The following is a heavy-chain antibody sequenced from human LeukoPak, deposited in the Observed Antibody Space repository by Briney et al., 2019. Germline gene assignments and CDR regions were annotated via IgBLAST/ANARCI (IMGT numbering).Heavy chain of an antibody. Sequence: GGSLRLSCAASGFTFGSYAMHWVRQAPGKGLEWVAVISYDGSNKYYADSVKGRFTISRDNSKNTLYLQMNSLRAEDTAVYYCAREEVGDCSGGSCYYYYGMDVWGQGTTVTVSS. J-gene: IGHJ6*02. CDR3: AREEVGDCSGGSCYYYYGMDV. D-gene: IGHD2-15*01. CDR2: ISYDGSNK. V-gene: IGHV3-30-3*01. CDR1: GFTFGSYA.